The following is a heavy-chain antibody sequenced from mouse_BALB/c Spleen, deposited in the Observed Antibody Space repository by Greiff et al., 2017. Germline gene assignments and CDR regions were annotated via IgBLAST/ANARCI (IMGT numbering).Heavy chain of an antibody. Sequence: VQLVESGAELAKPGASVKMSCKASGYTFTSYWMHWVKQRPGQGLEWIGYINPSTGYTEYNQKFKDKATLTADKSSSTAYMQLSSLTSEDSAVYYCARKGLGYAMDYWGQGTSVTVSS. CDR2: INPSTGYT. CDR3: ARKGLGYAMDY. J-gene: IGHJ4*01. V-gene: IGHV1-7*01. D-gene: IGHD4-1*01. CDR1: GYTFTSYW.